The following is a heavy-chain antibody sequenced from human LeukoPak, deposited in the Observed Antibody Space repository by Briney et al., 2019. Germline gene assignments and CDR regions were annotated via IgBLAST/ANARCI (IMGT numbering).Heavy chain of an antibody. V-gene: IGHV4-59*01. CDR3: ARDSGFVYSNYHYYYYMDV. J-gene: IGHJ6*03. D-gene: IGHD4-11*01. Sequence: PSETLSLTCTVSGGSISSYYWSWFRQPPGKGLEWIGYIYYSGSTNYNPSLKSRVTISVDTSKNQFSLKLSSVTAADTAVYYCARDSGFVYSNYHYYYYMDVWGKGTTVTVSS. CDR1: GGSISSYY. CDR2: IYYSGST.